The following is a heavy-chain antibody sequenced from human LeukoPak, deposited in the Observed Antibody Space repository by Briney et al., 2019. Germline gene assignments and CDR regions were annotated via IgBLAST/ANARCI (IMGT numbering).Heavy chain of an antibody. CDR3: ARDGPRLEEIY. V-gene: IGHV3-30*02. Sequence: GGSLRLSCAASGFTFSTYGIHWARQAPGKGLEWVAFIRYDGSKTHYADSVKGRFTISRDNTKNSLYLQMNSLRVEDTAVYYCARDGPRLEEIYWGQGTLVTVSS. J-gene: IGHJ4*02. CDR1: GFTFSTYG. D-gene: IGHD5-24*01. CDR2: IRYDGSKT.